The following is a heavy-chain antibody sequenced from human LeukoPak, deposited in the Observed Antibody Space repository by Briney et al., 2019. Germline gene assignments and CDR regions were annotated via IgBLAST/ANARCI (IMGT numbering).Heavy chain of an antibody. Sequence: GGSLRLSCVVSGLTFSNYWMTWVRQAPGKGLEWVANMKEDGREIYYADSVKGRFTISRDNTKSSLYLQMDGLRAEDTAVYCCAASFDFWGQGTLVSVSS. CDR3: AASFDF. J-gene: IGHJ4*02. V-gene: IGHV3-7*01. CDR1: GLTFSNYW. CDR2: MKEDGREI.